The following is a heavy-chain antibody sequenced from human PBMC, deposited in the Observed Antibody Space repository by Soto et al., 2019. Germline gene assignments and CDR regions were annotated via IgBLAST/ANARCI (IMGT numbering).Heavy chain of an antibody. CDR1: GYSFSTYW. Sequence: EVQLVESGGGLVQPGGSLRLSCAASGYSFSTYWMHWVRQAPGKGLVWVARINSDGTTTTYADSVKGRFTISRDNAKTTLYVHMNGQSDEGTAVYCGATEATLGYNRIDPWGEETQIAVSP. CDR3: ATEATLGYNRIDP. D-gene: IGHD3-16*01. CDR2: INSDGTTT. J-gene: IGHJ5*02. V-gene: IGHV3-74*01.